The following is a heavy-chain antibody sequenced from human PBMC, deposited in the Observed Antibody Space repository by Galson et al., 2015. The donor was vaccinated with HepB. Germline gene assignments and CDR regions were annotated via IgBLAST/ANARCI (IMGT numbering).Heavy chain of an antibody. Sequence: SLRLSCAASGFIFSGYSMNWVRQAPGKGLEWVSYISSSGSAIYYADSVKGRFTISRDNAKNSLYLQMNSLRDEDTAVYYCAREVLPKYYDFWSGPDYWGQGTLVTVSS. J-gene: IGHJ4*02. CDR3: AREVLPKYYDFWSGPDY. CDR2: ISSSGSAI. D-gene: IGHD3-3*01. V-gene: IGHV3-48*02. CDR1: GFIFSGYS.